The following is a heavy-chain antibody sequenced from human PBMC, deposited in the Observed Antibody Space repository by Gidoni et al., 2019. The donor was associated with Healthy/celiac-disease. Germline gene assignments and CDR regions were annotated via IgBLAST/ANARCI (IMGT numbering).Heavy chain of an antibody. D-gene: IGHD3-3*02. Sequence: EVQLVESGGGLVQPGGSLRLSCAAPGFTFSSYSMNWVRQAPGKGLEWVSYISSSSSTIYYADSVKGRFTISRDNAKNSLYLQMNSLRDEDTAVYYCARDANRIFGVVTHFDYWGQGTLVTVSS. CDR3: ARDANRIFGVVTHFDY. J-gene: IGHJ4*02. CDR1: GFTFSSYS. V-gene: IGHV3-48*02. CDR2: ISSSSSTI.